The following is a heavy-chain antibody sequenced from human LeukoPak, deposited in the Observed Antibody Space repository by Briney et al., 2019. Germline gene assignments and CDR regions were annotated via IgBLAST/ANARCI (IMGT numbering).Heavy chain of an antibody. J-gene: IGHJ4*02. CDR2: INPSGGSA. Sequence: ASVKLSCKASGYTFTSYYMHWVRQAPGQPLEWMGIINPSGGSASYAQKFQGRVTMTRDTSTSTVYMELSSLRSEDTAVYYCAGAQAQAYGSGSYYIPVISGSDYRGQGTLVTVSS. V-gene: IGHV1-46*01. CDR3: AGAQAQAYGSGSYYIPVISGSDY. D-gene: IGHD3-10*01. CDR1: GYTFTSYY.